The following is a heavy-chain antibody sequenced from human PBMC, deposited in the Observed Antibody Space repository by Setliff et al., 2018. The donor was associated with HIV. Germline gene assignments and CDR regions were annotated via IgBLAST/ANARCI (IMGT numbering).Heavy chain of an antibody. CDR3: ARDQVYWQQLLFDY. D-gene: IGHD6-13*01. CDR1: GGTPRGYA. Sequence: ASVKVSCKTSGGTPRGYAISWVRQAPGQGLEWMGIINPSGGSTSYAQKFQGRVTMTRDTSTSTVYMELSSLRSEDTAVYYCARDQVYWQQLLFDYWGQGTLVTVSS. J-gene: IGHJ4*02. V-gene: IGHV1-46*01. CDR2: INPSGGST.